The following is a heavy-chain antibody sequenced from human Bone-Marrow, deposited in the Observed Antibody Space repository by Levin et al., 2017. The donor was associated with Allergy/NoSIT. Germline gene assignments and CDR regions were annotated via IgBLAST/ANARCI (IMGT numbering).Heavy chain of an antibody. J-gene: IGHJ4*02. CDR2: INHSGST. Sequence: SETLSLTCAVYGGSFSGYYWSWIRQPPGKGLEWIGEINHSGSTNYNPSLKSRVTISVDTSKNQFSLKLSSVTAADTAVYYCARKYCSGGSCYQNPILPFDYWGQGTLVTVSS. D-gene: IGHD2-15*01. CDR1: GGSFSGYY. CDR3: ARKYCSGGSCYQNPILPFDY. V-gene: IGHV4-34*01.